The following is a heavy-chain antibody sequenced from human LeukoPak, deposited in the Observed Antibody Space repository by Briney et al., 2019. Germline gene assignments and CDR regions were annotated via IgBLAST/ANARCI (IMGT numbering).Heavy chain of an antibody. CDR2: IYGGGSV. V-gene: IGHV3-53*01. Sequence: GGSLRLSCAASGFTVRSNYMSWVRQAPGKGLEWVSIIYGGGSVFYADSVKGRFTISRDNSKNTLYLQMNSLRGEDTAVYYCARVSNYYGSGTILDDYWGQGTLVTVSS. D-gene: IGHD3-10*01. CDR3: ARVSNYYGSGTILDDY. J-gene: IGHJ4*02. CDR1: GFTVRSNY.